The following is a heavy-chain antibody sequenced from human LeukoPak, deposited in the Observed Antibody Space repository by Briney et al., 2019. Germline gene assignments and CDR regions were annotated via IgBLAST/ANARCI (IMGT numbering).Heavy chain of an antibody. CDR2: ISYDGGNK. CDR3: AKGDASGSYGDYFDY. V-gene: IGHV3-30*18. J-gene: IGHJ4*02. D-gene: IGHD3-10*01. CDR1: GFTFSSYG. Sequence: GRSLRLSCAASGFTFSSYGMHWVRQAPGKGLEWVAVISYDGGNKFYADSVKGRFTISRDNSKRTLYLQMNSLRAEDTAVYYCAKGDASGSYGDYFDYWDQGTLVTVSS.